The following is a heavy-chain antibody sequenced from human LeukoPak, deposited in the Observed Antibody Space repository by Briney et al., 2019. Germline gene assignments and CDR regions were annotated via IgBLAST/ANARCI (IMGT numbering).Heavy chain of an antibody. CDR3: AREGRHGDYVGNAFDI. V-gene: IGHV1-2*06. D-gene: IGHD4-17*01. Sequence: ASMKVSCKASGYTFTVYFIHWVRQAPGQGLEWMGRINPNSGATDYAQKFQGRVTMTRDTSISTAYMELSSLKSDDTAVYYCAREGRHGDYVGNAFDIWGQGTMVTVSS. J-gene: IGHJ3*02. CDR2: INPNSGAT. CDR1: GYTFTVYF.